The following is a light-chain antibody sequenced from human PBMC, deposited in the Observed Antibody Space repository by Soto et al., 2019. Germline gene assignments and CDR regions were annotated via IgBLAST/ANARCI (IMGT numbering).Light chain of an antibody. CDR3: QQSYSTPQT. CDR1: QSISSY. J-gene: IGKJ1*01. Sequence: DIQMTQSPSSLSASVGDRVTITCRASQSISSYLHWYQQKPGKAPRLLIYAASSLQSGVPSRFSGSGSGTDFTLNISSLQPEDFATYYCQQSYSTPQTFGQGTKV. CDR2: AAS. V-gene: IGKV1-39*01.